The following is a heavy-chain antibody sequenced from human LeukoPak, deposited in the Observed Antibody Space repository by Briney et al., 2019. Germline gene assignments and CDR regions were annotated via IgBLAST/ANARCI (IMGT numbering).Heavy chain of an antibody. D-gene: IGHD1-26*01. CDR2: ISAYNGNT. Sequence: ASVKVSCKASGYTFTSYGISWVRQAPGRGLEWMGWISAYNGNTNYAQKLQGRVTMTTDTSTSTAYMELRSLRSDDTAVYYCARDMAAVGAPYFDYWGQGTLVTVSS. V-gene: IGHV1-18*01. J-gene: IGHJ4*02. CDR1: GYTFTSYG. CDR3: ARDMAAVGAPYFDY.